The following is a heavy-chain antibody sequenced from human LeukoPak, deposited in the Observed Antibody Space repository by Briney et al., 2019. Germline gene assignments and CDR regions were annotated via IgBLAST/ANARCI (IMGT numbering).Heavy chain of an antibody. CDR2: ISSSSSTI. J-gene: IGHJ4*02. Sequence: PGGSLRLSCAASGFTFSSYSMNWVRQAPGKGLEWVSYISSSSSTIYYADSVKGRFTISRDNAKNSLYLQMNSLRAEDTAVYYCARDERFLEWLLAGDYWGQGTLVTVSS. D-gene: IGHD3-3*01. V-gene: IGHV3-48*01. CDR3: ARDERFLEWLLAGDY. CDR1: GFTFSSYS.